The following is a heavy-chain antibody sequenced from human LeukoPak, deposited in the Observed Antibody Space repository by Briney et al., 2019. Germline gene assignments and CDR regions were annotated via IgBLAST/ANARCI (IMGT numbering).Heavy chain of an antibody. CDR2: IYTSGST. D-gene: IGHD6-13*01. V-gene: IGHV4-61*02. CDR3: ARRVRTRSSSPTKGAFDI. Sequence: SQTLSLTCTVSGGSISSGSYYWSWIRQPAGKGLEWIGRIYTSGSTNYNPSLKSRVTISVDTSKNQFSLKLSSVTAADTAVYYCARRVRTRSSSPTKGAFDIWGQGTMVTVSS. J-gene: IGHJ3*02. CDR1: GGSISSGSYY.